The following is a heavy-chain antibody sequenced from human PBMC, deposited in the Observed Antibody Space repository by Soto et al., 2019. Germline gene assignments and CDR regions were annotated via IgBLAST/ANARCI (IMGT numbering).Heavy chain of an antibody. J-gene: IGHJ6*02. D-gene: IGHD3-9*01. CDR1: GYTFTSYG. CDR3: AISDILTGYYYYYYGMDV. CDR2: INTYNGIA. V-gene: IGHV1-18*01. Sequence: ASVKVSCKTSGYTFTSYGIGWARQAPGQGLEWMGWINTYNGIANYAQKFQGRVTITADKSTSTAYMELSSLRSEDTAVYYCAISDILTGYYYYYYGMDVWGQGTTVTVSS.